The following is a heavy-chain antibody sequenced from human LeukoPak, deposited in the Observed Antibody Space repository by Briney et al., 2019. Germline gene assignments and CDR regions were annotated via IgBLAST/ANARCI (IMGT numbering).Heavy chain of an antibody. Sequence: PSETLSLTWTVAGGSISSSSYYWGWIRQPPGKGLEWIGSIYYSGSTYYNPSLKSRVTISVGTSKNQFSLKLSSVTAADTAVYYCARDDVAFDYWGQGTLVTVST. CDR3: ARDDVAFDY. V-gene: IGHV4-39*02. CDR1: GGSISSSSYY. D-gene: IGHD5-12*01. CDR2: IYYSGST. J-gene: IGHJ4*02.